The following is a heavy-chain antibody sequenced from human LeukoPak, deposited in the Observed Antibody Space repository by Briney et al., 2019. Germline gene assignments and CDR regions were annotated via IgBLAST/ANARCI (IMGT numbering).Heavy chain of an antibody. CDR3: ARVIVGGTNWFDP. CDR2: INRDGREK. CDR1: GFTFTNYW. Sequence: PGGSLRLSCAASGFTFTNYWMSWVRQAPGKGLEWVANINRDGREKYYVDSVEGRFTISRDNAKSSLYLQVNNLRAEDTAVYYCARVIVGGTNWFDPWGQGTLVTVSS. J-gene: IGHJ5*02. D-gene: IGHD1-26*01. V-gene: IGHV3-7*04.